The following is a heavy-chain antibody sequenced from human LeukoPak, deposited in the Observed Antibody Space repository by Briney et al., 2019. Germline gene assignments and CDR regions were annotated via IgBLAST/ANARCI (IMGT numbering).Heavy chain of an antibody. CDR1: GYTFTSYY. J-gene: IGHJ4*02. D-gene: IGHD3-22*01. CDR3: ARDPRLSYENSVYYYPGDY. CDR2: INPSGGAT. Sequence: SXXVSCKASGYTFTSYYIHWVRQAPGQGLEWRAIINPSGGATSYAQKFQGRVTITRETSTSKVYMELSSLRSDDTAVYYCARDPRLSYENSVYYYPGDYWGQGTLVTVSS. V-gene: IGHV1-46*01.